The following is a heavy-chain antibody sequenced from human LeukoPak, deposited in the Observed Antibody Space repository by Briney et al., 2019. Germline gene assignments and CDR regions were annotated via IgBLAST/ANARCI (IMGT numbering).Heavy chain of an antibody. J-gene: IGHJ4*02. CDR3: AREYDVLTAGLDF. D-gene: IGHD3/OR15-3a*01. CDR1: GFTFSSYW. Sequence: PGGSLRLSCAASGFTFSSYWMSWVRQAPGKGLERVANIKQDGSEKYYVDSVKGRFTISRDNAKNSLYLQMNSLRAEDTAVYYCAREYDVLTAGLDFWGQGTLVTVSS. CDR2: IKQDGSEK. V-gene: IGHV3-7*01.